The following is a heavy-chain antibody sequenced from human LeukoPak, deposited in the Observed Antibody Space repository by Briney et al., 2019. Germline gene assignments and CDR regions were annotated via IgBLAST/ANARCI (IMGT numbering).Heavy chain of an antibody. CDR3: GRHAYGGSPPLS. D-gene: IGHD3-10*01. V-gene: IGHV3-53*01. Sequence: PGGSLRLSCAASGFTVRDSYMSWVRQAPGKRLEWLAFIYVSGTTFYAASVKGRLTISRDNSKNTVYLQMNNLRAEDTALYYCGRHAYGGSPPLSWGQGALVTVSS. CDR2: IYVSGTT. CDR1: GFTVRDSY. J-gene: IGHJ4*02.